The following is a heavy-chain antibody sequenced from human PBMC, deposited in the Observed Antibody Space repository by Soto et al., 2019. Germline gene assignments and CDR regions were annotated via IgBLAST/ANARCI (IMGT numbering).Heavy chain of an antibody. Sequence: DVQLLESGGGLVQPGGSLRLSCAASGFTFRSYAMSWVRQAPGKGLEWVSAISGSGGSTYYADSVKGRFTISRENSKNTLYLQVNSLSAGDTAVYYCARVNLFGSGGYDEEYSYYGMDVWGPGTTVSVSS. V-gene: IGHV3-23*01. CDR2: ISGSGGST. CDR3: ARVNLFGSGGYDEEYSYYGMDV. CDR1: GFTFRSYA. D-gene: IGHD3-10*01. J-gene: IGHJ6*02.